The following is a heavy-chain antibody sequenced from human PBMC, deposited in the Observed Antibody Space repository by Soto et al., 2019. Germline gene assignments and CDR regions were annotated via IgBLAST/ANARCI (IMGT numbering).Heavy chain of an antibody. D-gene: IGHD2-15*01. CDR2: IIPILGIA. CDR3: ARESRSRYCSGGSCPAEYFQH. J-gene: IGHJ1*01. V-gene: IGHV1-69*08. Sequence: QVQLVQSGAEVKKPGSSVKVSCKASGGTFSSYTISWVRQAPGQGLEWMGRIIPILGIANYAQKFQGRVTITADKSTSTAYMELSSLRSEDTAVYYCARESRSRYCSGGSCPAEYFQHWGQGTLVTVSS. CDR1: GGTFSSYT.